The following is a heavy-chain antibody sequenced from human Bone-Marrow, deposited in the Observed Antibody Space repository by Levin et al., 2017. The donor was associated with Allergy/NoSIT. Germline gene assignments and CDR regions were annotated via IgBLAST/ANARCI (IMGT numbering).Heavy chain of an antibody. Sequence: ESLKISCTVSGGSISSYYWSWIRQPAGKGLEWIGRVYTSGRTNYNPSLESRVTMSVDTSKNQFSLKLDSVTAADTAVYYCTRDGAKGGGGDAFAIWDQGTMVTVSS. CDR3: TRDGAKGGGGDAFAI. J-gene: IGHJ3*02. CDR2: VYTSGRT. CDR1: GGSISSYY. D-gene: IGHD1-26*01. V-gene: IGHV4-4*07.